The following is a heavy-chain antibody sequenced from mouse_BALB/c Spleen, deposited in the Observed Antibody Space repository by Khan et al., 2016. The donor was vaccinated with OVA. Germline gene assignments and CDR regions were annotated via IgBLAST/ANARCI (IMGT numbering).Heavy chain of an antibody. D-gene: IGHD2-10*02. Sequence: EVQLQESGPGLVKPSQSLSLTCTVTGYSITSDYAWNWIRQFPGNRLEWMGFISYSGNTNYNPSLKSRISVTRDTSKNHFFLQLNSVTTEDTATDYCARMYGEDFDYWGQGTTLTVSS. CDR2: ISYSGNT. CDR3: ARMYGEDFDY. V-gene: IGHV3-2*02. J-gene: IGHJ2*01. CDR1: GYSITSDYA.